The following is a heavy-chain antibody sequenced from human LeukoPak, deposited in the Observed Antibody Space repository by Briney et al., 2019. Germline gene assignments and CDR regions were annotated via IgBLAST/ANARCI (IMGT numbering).Heavy chain of an antibody. CDR3: ARRGNWGFFDY. D-gene: IGHD7-27*01. CDR1: GGSIRKYY. V-gene: IGHV4-4*07. Sequence: SETLSLTCTVSGGSIRKYYWSWIRQSAGKGLEWIGRISTTGTTNYNPSLKSRVTMSIDTSKSQFSLKLTSVTAADTAVYYCARRGNWGFFDYWGQGTLVTVSS. J-gene: IGHJ4*02. CDR2: ISTTGTT.